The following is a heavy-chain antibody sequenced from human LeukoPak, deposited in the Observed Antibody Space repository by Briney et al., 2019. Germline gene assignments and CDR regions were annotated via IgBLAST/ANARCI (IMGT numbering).Heavy chain of an antibody. CDR2: ISFDGSDA. CDR1: GFTSSGFW. J-gene: IGHJ5*02. V-gene: IGHV3-74*01. Sequence: GGPLRLSGAASGFTSSGFWGHWFRKPPGKGGGWVSCISFDGSDATYADSVKGRFTISRDNAKNTLHLQMDSLTVEDTAVYYCAVSNWMDPWGQGTLVTVSS. CDR3: AVSNWMDP.